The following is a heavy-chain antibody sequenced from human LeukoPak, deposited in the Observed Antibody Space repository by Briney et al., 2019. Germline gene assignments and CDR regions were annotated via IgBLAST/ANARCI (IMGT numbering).Heavy chain of an antibody. V-gene: IGHV3-48*03. CDR1: GFTFSSYE. CDR3: ARDKADDYGGNSFDAFDI. CDR2: ISSSGSTI. D-gene: IGHD4-23*01. J-gene: IGHJ3*02. Sequence: GGSLRLSCAASGFTFSSYEMNWVRQAPGKGLEWVSYISSSGSTIYYADSVKGRFTISRDNAKNSLYLQMNSLRAEDTAVYYCARDKADDYGGNSFDAFDIWGQGTMVTVSS.